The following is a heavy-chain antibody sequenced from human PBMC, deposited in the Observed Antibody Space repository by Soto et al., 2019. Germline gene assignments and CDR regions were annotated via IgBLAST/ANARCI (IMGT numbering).Heavy chain of an antibody. Sequence: GASVKLSCKDSGDALTSYDINWVRQATGQGLEWMGWVNPNSDNTGYPQKFQGRVTMARNASISTAYMELSSLRSEDTAVYYCARGLFVSSYGDYYYYMDVWGKGTTVTVSS. J-gene: IGHJ6*03. CDR3: ARGLFVSSYGDYYYYMDV. CDR2: VNPNSDNT. V-gene: IGHV1-8*01. D-gene: IGHD4-17*01. CDR1: GDALTSYD.